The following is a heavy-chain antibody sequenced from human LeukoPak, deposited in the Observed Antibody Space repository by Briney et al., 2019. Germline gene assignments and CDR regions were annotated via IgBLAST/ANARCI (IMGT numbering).Heavy chain of an antibody. V-gene: IGHV3-23*01. CDR3: AKVWPYSSGYYYFDY. J-gene: IGHJ4*02. CDR2: ISVGRGNT. Sequence: GGSLRLSCAASGFTFSSHAMTWVRQAPGKGLEWVSAISVGRGNTYYAASVKGRFTISRDNSKNTLYLQMNSLRADDTAVYYCAKVWPYSSGYYYFDYWGQGTLVTVPS. CDR1: GFTFSSHA. D-gene: IGHD6-19*01.